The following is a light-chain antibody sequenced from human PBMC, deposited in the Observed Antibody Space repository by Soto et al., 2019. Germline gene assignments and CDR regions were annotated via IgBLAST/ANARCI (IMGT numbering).Light chain of an antibody. Sequence: DIQMTQSPSSLSASVGDRVTITCRASQGISNYLAWYQQKPGRVPKLLIYAASTLQSGVHSRFSGSGSGTDCTLTISSLQPEDVATYYCQKYNSAPYTFGQGTKLEIK. CDR3: QKYNSAPYT. CDR1: QGISNY. CDR2: AAS. J-gene: IGKJ2*01. V-gene: IGKV1-27*01.